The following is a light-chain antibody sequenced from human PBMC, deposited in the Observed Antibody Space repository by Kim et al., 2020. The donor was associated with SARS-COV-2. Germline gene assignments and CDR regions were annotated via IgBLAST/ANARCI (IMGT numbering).Light chain of an antibody. V-gene: IGLV2-8*01. CDR2: EVS. J-gene: IGLJ1*01. CDR3: SSYAGSSLYV. CDR1: SSDVGGYNY. Sequence: QSALTQPPSASWSPGQSVTISCTGTSSDVGGYNYVSWYQQHPGKAPKLMIYEVSKRPSGVPDRFSGSKSGNTASLTVSGLQAEDDADYYCSSYAGSSLYVFGAGTKVTVL.